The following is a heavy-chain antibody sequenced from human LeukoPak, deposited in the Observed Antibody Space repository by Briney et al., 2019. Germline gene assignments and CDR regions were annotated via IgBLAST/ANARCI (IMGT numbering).Heavy chain of an antibody. CDR2: IDSSGST. CDR1: GGSIPGYY. J-gene: IGHJ4*02. D-gene: IGHD3-22*01. Sequence: SETLSLTCSVSGGSIPGYYWSWIRLSPGKGLDWIGYIDSSGSTNFNPSLKSRVTMSVDKSKNQFSLRLSSVTVADTAVYYCARLQDYFDRTGYLYYSDVWGQGTLVTVSS. CDR3: ARLQDYFDRTGYLYYSDV. V-gene: IGHV4-59*08.